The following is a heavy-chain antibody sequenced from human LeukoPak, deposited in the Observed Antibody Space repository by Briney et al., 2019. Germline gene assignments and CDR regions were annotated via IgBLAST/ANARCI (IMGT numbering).Heavy chain of an antibody. CDR2: IRYDGSNK. D-gene: IGHD3-22*01. CDR1: GFTFSSYG. V-gene: IGHV3-30*02. CDR3: AKDRPHYYYDSSGYLDY. Sequence: GGSLRLSCVASGFTFSSYGVHWVRQAPGKGLEWVAFIRYDGSNKYYADSVKGRFTISRDNSKNTLYLQMNSLRAEDTAVYYCAKDRPHYYYDSSGYLDYWGQGTLVTVSS. J-gene: IGHJ4*02.